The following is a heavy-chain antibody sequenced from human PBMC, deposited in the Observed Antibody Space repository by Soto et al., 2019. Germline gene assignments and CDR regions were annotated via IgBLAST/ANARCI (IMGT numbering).Heavy chain of an antibody. J-gene: IGHJ6*02. D-gene: IGHD3-16*01. CDR2: ISPYSGNT. CDR1: GYIFVNYG. V-gene: IGHV1-18*01. Sequence: QVQLVQSGDEVRKPGSSVKVSCKASGYIFVNYGIAWVRQAPGQGLEWMGWISPYSGNTHYASKVQGRLTMTTDTPTSTAYMDLGCLTSDDTAVYFAATVHYYVTPTPHDVWGQGPTVTVSS. CDR3: ATVHYYVTPTPHDV.